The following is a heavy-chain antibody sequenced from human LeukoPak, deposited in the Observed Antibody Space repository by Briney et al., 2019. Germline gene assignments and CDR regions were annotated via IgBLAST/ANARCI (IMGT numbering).Heavy chain of an antibody. D-gene: IGHD3-22*01. CDR1: GYTFTGYG. V-gene: IGHV1-18*01. J-gene: IGHJ4*02. CDR3: ARDYYDSSGQMFDY. Sequence: ASVKVSCKASGYTFTGYGISWVRQAPGQGLEWMGWISAYNGNTNYAQKLQGRVTMTTDTSTSTAYMELRSLRSDDTAVYYCARDYYDSSGQMFDYWGQGTLVTVSS. CDR2: ISAYNGNT.